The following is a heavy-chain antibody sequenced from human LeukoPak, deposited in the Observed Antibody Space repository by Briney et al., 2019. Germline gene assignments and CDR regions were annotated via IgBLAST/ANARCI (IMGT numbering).Heavy chain of an antibody. CDR1: GGSISSGSYY. CDR3: ARGSHSSSSSFDY. Sequence: PSQTLSLTCTVSGGSISSGSYYWIWQPQPAGQGLVWNGRICTSGSTNYNPSLKSLVTILVDTTKNQFSLQLSSVTAAATAVYYCARGSHSSSSSFDYWGQGTLVTVSS. V-gene: IGHV4-61*02. CDR2: ICTSGST. J-gene: IGHJ4*02. D-gene: IGHD6-6*01.